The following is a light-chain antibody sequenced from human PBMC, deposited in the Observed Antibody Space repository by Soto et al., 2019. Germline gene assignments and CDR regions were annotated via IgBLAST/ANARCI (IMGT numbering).Light chain of an antibody. CDR3: QQYNTYSSLT. V-gene: IGKV1-5*01. Sequence: MTQSPSTLSASVGDRVTITCRASQSISSWLAWYQQKLGRAPRLLIYDASSLESGVPSRFSGSGYGTEFTLTISSLQPDDFATYYCQQYNTYSSLTFGGGTKVDIK. J-gene: IGKJ4*01. CDR1: QSISSW. CDR2: DAS.